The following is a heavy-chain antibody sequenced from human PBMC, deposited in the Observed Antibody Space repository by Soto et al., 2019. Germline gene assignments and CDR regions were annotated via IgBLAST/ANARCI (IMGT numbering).Heavy chain of an antibody. V-gene: IGHV3-15*01. Sequence: GGSLRLSCAASGFTFSNAWMSWVRQAPGKGLEWVGRIKSKTDGGTTDYAAPVKGRFTISRDDSKNTLYLQMNSLKTEDTAVYYCTTERVGATAWYYYGMDVWGQGTTVTVSS. J-gene: IGHJ6*02. CDR1: GFTFSNAW. CDR2: IKSKTDGGTT. D-gene: IGHD1-26*01. CDR3: TTERVGATAWYYYGMDV.